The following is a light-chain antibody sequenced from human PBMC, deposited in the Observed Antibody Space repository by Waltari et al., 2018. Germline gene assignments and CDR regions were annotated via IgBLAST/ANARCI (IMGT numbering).Light chain of an antibody. Sequence: IVMTQSPDTLSVSQGERVTLSCRASQSVASSLAWYHQKSGQAPRVLIFGASTRASGVPDRFTGSGSGTDFTLTISSLQSEDFGVYYCQQYNDWPPWTFGQGTRVEVK. CDR1: QSVASS. J-gene: IGKJ1*01. CDR3: QQYNDWPPWT. V-gene: IGKV3-15*01. CDR2: GAS.